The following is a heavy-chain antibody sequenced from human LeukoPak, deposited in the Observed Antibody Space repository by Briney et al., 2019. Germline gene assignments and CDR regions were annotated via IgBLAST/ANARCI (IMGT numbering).Heavy chain of an antibody. D-gene: IGHD3-22*01. J-gene: IGHJ4*02. V-gene: IGHV3-23*01. Sequence: PGGSLRLSCAASGFTFSSYAMSWVRQAPGKGLEWVSAISGSGGSTYYADSVKGRFTISRDNSKNTLYLQMNSLRAEDTAIYYCAKDLYDSSGYNYWGQGTLVTVSS. CDR2: ISGSGGST. CDR1: GFTFSSYA. CDR3: AKDLYDSSGYNY.